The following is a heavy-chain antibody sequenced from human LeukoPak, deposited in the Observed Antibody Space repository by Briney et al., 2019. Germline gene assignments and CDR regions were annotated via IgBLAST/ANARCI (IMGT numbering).Heavy chain of an antibody. CDR2: VSGSGGST. V-gene: IGHV3-23*01. Sequence: RGGSLRLSCAASGFTFSSYAMSWVRQAPGKGLEWVSAVSGSGGSTYYADSVKGRFTIYRDNSKNTLYLQMNSLRAEDTAVYYCAKDGLRLGELSFGYFDYWGQGTLVTVSS. CDR1: GFTFSSYA. D-gene: IGHD3-16*02. J-gene: IGHJ4*02. CDR3: AKDGLRLGELSFGYFDY.